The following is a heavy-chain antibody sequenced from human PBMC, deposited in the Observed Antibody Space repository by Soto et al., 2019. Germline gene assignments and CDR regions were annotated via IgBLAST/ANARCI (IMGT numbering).Heavy chain of an antibody. Sequence: ASVKVSCKASGYTFTELSMHWVRQAPGQGLEWMGIINPSGGSTSYAQKFQGRVTMTRDTSTSTVYMELSSLRSEDTAVYYCARDTVGFDPWGQGTLVTVSS. CDR3: ARDTVGFDP. CDR2: INPSGGST. V-gene: IGHV1-46*01. CDR1: GYTFTELS. J-gene: IGHJ5*02.